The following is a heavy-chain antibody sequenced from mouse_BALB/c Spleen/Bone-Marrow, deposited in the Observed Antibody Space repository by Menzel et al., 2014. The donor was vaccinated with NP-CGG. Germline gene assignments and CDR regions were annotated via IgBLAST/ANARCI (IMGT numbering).Heavy chain of an antibody. CDR2: ISSGGST. J-gene: IGHJ4*01. CDR3: ASLYFYGSSYYTMDY. Sequence: EVKLVESGGGLVRPGGSLKLSCAASGFTFSSYAMSWVRQTPEKRLEWVASISSGGSTYYPDSVKGRFTISRDNARNILYLQMSSLRSKETAVYYCASLYFYGSSYYTMDYWGQGTSVTVSS. CDR1: GFTFSSYA. V-gene: IGHV5-6-5*01. D-gene: IGHD1-1*01.